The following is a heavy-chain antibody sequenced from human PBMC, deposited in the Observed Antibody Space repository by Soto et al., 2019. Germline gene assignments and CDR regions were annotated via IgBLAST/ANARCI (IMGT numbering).Heavy chain of an antibody. V-gene: IGHV3-23*01. CDR3: AKDNRGYCSGGSCPNWFDP. CDR1: GFTFSSYA. CDR2: INSSGGGT. J-gene: IGHJ5*02. D-gene: IGHD2-15*01. Sequence: EVQLLESGGGLVQPGGSLRLSCSASGFTFSSYAMSWVRRPPGKGLEWVSTINSSGGGTYYADSVKGRFTISRDNSKNTLYLQMNSLRAEDTAVYYCAKDNRGYCSGGSCPNWFDPWGQGTLVTVSS.